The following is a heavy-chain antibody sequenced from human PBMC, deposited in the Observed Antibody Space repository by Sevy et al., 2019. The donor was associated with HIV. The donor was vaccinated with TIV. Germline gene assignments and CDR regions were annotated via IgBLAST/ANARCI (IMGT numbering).Heavy chain of an antibody. D-gene: IGHD3-3*01. CDR1: GFTFSSYS. CDR2: ISSSSSYI. J-gene: IGHJ6*03. Sequence: GGSLRLSCAASGFTFSSYSMNWVRQAPGKGLEWVASISSSSSYIYYADSVKGRFTISRDNAKNSLYLQMNSLRAEDTAVYYCARDRSPDTYYDFWGGVPNYYMDVWGKGTTVTVSS. V-gene: IGHV3-21*01. CDR3: ARDRSPDTYYDFWGGVPNYYMDV.